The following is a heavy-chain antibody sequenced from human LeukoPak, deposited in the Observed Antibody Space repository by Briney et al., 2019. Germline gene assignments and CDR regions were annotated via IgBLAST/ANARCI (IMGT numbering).Heavy chain of an antibody. V-gene: IGHV4-34*01. Sequence: SETLSLTCAVYGGSFSGYYWSWIRHPPGKGLEWIGEINHSGSTNYNPSLKSRVTISVDTSKNQFSLKLSSVTAADTAVYYCARDWGIVGATRADPWGQGTLVTVSS. D-gene: IGHD1-26*01. CDR2: INHSGST. CDR3: ARDWGIVGATRADP. J-gene: IGHJ5*02. CDR1: GGSFSGYY.